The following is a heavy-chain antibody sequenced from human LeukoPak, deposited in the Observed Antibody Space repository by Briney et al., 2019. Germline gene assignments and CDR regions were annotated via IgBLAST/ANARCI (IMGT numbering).Heavy chain of an antibody. CDR3: ARAWPGYSSSWYDY. Sequence: ASVKVSCKASGYTFTGYYMHWVRQAPGQGLEWMGWINPNSGGTNYAQKFQGRVTMTRDTSISTAYMELSRLRSDDTAVYYCARAWPGYSSSWYDYWGQGTLVTVSS. J-gene: IGHJ4*02. D-gene: IGHD6-13*01. CDR1: GYTFTGYY. CDR2: INPNSGGT. V-gene: IGHV1-2*02.